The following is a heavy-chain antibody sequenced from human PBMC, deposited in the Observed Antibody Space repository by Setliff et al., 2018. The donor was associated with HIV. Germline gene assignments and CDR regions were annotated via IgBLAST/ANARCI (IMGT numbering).Heavy chain of an antibody. CDR2: IYYSETT. Sequence: SETLSLTCTVSGGSISSGGYYWSWIRQHPGKGLEWIGYIYYSETTYYNPSLKSRVTISVDKSKNHLSLDLTSVTAADSAVYYCARSKSTDYDYYDSTGGRLGAFDIWGQGTMVTVSS. CDR3: ARSKSTDYDYYDSTGGRLGAFDI. J-gene: IGHJ3*02. V-gene: IGHV4-31*03. D-gene: IGHD3-22*01. CDR1: GGSISSGGYY.